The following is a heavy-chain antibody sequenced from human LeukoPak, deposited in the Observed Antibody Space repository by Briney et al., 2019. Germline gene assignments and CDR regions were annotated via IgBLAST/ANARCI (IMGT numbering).Heavy chain of an antibody. CDR2: ISSSSSYI. D-gene: IGHD6-19*01. Sequence: PGGSLRLSCAASGFTFSSYSMNWVRQAPGKGLEWVSSISSSSSYIYYADSVKGRFTISRDNAKNSLYLQMNSLRAEDTAVYYCARDSSGWFYYMDVRGKGTTVTVSS. J-gene: IGHJ6*03. CDR3: ARDSSGWFYYMDV. CDR1: GFTFSSYS. V-gene: IGHV3-21*01.